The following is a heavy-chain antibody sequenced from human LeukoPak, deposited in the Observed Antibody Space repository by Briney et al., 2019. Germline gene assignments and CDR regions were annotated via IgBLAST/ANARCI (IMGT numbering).Heavy chain of an antibody. Sequence: GGSLRLSCAASGFTFSSYSMTWVRQAPGKGLEWVANINENASEKYHVDSVKGRFTISRDNAKNSLYLQMNSLRAEDTAVYYCARDKDWTHLDYWGQGTLVTVSS. CDR2: INENASEK. V-gene: IGHV3-7*01. CDR1: GFTFSSYS. J-gene: IGHJ4*02. CDR3: ARDKDWTHLDY. D-gene: IGHD3/OR15-3a*01.